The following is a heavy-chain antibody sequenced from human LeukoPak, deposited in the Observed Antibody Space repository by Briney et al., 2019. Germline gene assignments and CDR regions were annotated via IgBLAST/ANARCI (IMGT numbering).Heavy chain of an antibody. CDR2: IYWDDDK. CDR1: GFSLSTPGVG. CDR3: AHSLWFGDLLPYFDY. Sequence: KGSGPTLLKPTQTLTLTCTFSGFSLSTPGVGVGWIRQPPGKALEWLALIYWDDDKRYSPSLKSRLTITKDTSKNQVVLTMTNMDPVNTATYYCAHSLWFGDLLPYFDYWGQGTLVTVSS. J-gene: IGHJ4*02. D-gene: IGHD3-10*01. V-gene: IGHV2-5*02.